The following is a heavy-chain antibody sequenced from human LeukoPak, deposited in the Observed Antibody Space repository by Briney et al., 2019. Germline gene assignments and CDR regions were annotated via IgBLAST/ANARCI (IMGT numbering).Heavy chain of an antibody. D-gene: IGHD2-15*01. J-gene: IGHJ4*02. CDR1: GFTFSSYA. V-gene: IGHV3-23*01. CDR2: ISGSGGST. Sequence: PGGSLRLSCAASGFTFSSYAMSWVRQAPGKGLEWVSAISGSGGSTYYADSVKGRFTTSRDNSKNTLYLQMNSLRAEDTAVYYCAKAPPYCSGGSCYRGYFDYWGQGTLVTVSS. CDR3: AKAPPYCSGGSCYRGYFDY.